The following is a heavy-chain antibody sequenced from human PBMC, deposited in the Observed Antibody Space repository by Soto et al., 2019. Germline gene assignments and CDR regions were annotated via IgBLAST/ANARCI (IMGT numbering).Heavy chain of an antibody. D-gene: IGHD6-19*01. CDR3: ASEFRISGGWSLGFGY. CDR1: GGSISSYY. J-gene: IGHJ4*02. V-gene: IGHV4-59*01. CDR2: IYYSGST. Sequence: QVQLQESGPGLVKPSETLSLTCTVSGGSISSYYWIWIRQPPGKGLEWIGYIYYSGSTNSDPSLKSRVTISVDTPQNQFSLKLSSVTAAATAVYYCASEFRISGGWSLGFGYGGQGAQDTVAS.